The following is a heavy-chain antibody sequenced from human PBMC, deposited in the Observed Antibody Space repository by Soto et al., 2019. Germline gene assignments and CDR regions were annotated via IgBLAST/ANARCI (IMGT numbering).Heavy chain of an antibody. J-gene: IGHJ3*02. CDR2: INAGNGNT. Sequence: ASGKVSCKASGYTFTSYAMHWVRQAPGQRLEWMGWINAGNGNTKYSQKFQGRVTITRDTSASTAYMELSSLRSEDTAVYYCARGGIFDSSGYHYFSAFDIWGQGTMVTVSS. CDR3: ARGGIFDSSGYHYFSAFDI. D-gene: IGHD3-22*01. V-gene: IGHV1-3*01. CDR1: GYTFTSYA.